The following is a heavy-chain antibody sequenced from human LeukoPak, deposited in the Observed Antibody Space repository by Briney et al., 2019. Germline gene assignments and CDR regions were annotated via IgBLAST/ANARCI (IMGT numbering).Heavy chain of an antibody. CDR2: INQDGSGK. CDR3: ANIRCSGGSCYYSDN. V-gene: IGHV3-7*03. CDR1: GFTFSTYW. J-gene: IGHJ4*02. Sequence: GGSLRLSCAASGFTFSTYWMSWIRQAPGKGLEWVANINQDGSGKYYVDSVKGRFTISRDNAKNSQSLQMNSLRAEDTAVYYCANIRCSGGSCYYSDNWGQGTLVTVSS. D-gene: IGHD2-15*01.